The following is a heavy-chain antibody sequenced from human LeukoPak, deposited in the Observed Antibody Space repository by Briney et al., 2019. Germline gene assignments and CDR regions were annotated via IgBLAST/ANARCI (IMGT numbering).Heavy chain of an antibody. D-gene: IGHD6-19*01. CDR2: ISWDGGST. CDR1: GFTFDDYA. Sequence: GGSLRLSCAASGFTFDDYAMHWVRQAPGKGLEWVSLISWDGGSTYYADSVKGRFTISRDNSKNSLYLQMNSLRAEDTALYYCARVPITLAGTKDAKYFQHWGQGTLVTVSS. CDR3: ARVPITLAGTKDAKYFQH. J-gene: IGHJ1*01. V-gene: IGHV3-43D*03.